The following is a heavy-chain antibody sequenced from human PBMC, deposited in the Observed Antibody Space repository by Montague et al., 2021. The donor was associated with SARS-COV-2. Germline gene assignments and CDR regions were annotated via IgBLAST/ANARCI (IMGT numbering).Heavy chain of an antibody. D-gene: IGHD3-22*01. V-gene: IGHV4-59*02. CDR1: GGSVGPDY. CDR2: VCFCGGA. J-gene: IGHJ5*02. Sequence: SETLSLTCTVSGGSVGPDYWFWIRQPPAEGLARMCHVCFCGGANNNHSFKSRVAISVDTYKNEISLKLKSVTAADTAVDYCSRDVSYDTLGPWGQGTLVTVSS. CDR3: SRDVSYDTLGP.